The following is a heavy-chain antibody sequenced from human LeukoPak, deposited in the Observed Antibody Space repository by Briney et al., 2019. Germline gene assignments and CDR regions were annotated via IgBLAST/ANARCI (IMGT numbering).Heavy chain of an antibody. J-gene: IGHJ4*02. CDR1: GYSMSSGYY. CDR2: IYHSGST. Sequence: SETLFLTCAVSGYSMSSGYYWGWIRQPPGKGLEWIGSIYHSGSTYYNPSLKSRVTISVDTSKNQFSLRLSSVTAADTAVYHCARGTGGYYANFDYWGQGTLVTVSS. CDR3: ARGTGGYYANFDY. D-gene: IGHD3-10*01. V-gene: IGHV4-38-2*01.